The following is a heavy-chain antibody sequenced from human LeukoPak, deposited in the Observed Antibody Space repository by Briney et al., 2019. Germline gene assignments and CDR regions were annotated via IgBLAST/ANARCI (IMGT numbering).Heavy chain of an antibody. D-gene: IGHD5-12*01. Sequence: PGGCLRLSCAASEFTFNTYTINWVRPAPGKGLAWVSSLSSSSNYIYYADSVKGRFTISRDNAKNSLYLQMNSLGAEDTAVYYCARSGGYDKLDYWGQGTLVTVSS. CDR2: LSSSSNYI. V-gene: IGHV3-21*01. J-gene: IGHJ4*02. CDR1: EFTFNTYT. CDR3: ARSGGYDKLDY.